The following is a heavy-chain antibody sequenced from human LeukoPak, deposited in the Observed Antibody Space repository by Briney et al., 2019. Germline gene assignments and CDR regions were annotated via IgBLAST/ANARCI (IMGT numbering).Heavy chain of an antibody. CDR1: GGSFSGYY. V-gene: IGHV4-34*01. J-gene: IGHJ5*02. D-gene: IGHD3-3*01. Sequence: PSETLSLTCAVYGGSFSGYYWSWIRQPPGKGLEWIGEINHSGSTNYNPSLKSRVTISVDTSKNQFSLKLSSLTAADTAVYYCARGLGYDFWSGYSPRGWFDPWGQGTLVTVSS. CDR3: ARGLGYDFWSGYSPRGWFDP. CDR2: INHSGST.